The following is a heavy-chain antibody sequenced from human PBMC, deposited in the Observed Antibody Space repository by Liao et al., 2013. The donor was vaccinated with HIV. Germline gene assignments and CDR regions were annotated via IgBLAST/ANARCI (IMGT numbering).Heavy chain of an antibody. V-gene: IGHV4-61*02. CDR2: TDGSGDT. Sequence: QVQLQESGPGLVKPSQTLSLTCTVSGSSMSSGNYHWSWIRQPAGKGLEWLGRTDGSGDTTYNPSLKGRVTISSDTSKSRFSLKLNSVTAADTAVYYCARDFLRAFDIWGQGTMVTVSS. D-gene: IGHD2/OR15-2a*01. CDR3: ARDFLRAFDI. CDR1: GSSMSSGNYH. J-gene: IGHJ3*02.